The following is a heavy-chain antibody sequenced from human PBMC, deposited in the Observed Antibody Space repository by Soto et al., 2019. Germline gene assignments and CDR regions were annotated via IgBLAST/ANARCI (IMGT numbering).Heavy chain of an antibody. CDR3: ARGGYSGNSKDPFYI. CDR2: IYPGNSDT. J-gene: IGHJ3*02. V-gene: IGHV5-51*01. Sequence: GESLKISCKGSGYTFTAYWIGWVRQMPGKGLEWMGIIYPGNSDTRYSPSFQGQVTISADKSISTAYLQWSSLKASDTAMFYCARGGYSGNSKDPFYIWGPGTMVTVSS. CDR1: GYTFTAYW. D-gene: IGHD6-25*01.